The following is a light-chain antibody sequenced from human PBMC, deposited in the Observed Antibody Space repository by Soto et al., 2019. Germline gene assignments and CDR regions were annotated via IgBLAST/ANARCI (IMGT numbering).Light chain of an antibody. Sequence: IQMTQSPSTLSATVGDRVTIACRASQSSSSWLAWYHQKPGKAPKLLIYKASSIESAVPSRFSGSGSGTEVTLTISSLQPDDFATYYCQQYNSYSPAFGQRTKVDIK. CDR1: QSSSSW. CDR2: KAS. J-gene: IGKJ1*01. CDR3: QQYNSYSPA. V-gene: IGKV1-5*03.